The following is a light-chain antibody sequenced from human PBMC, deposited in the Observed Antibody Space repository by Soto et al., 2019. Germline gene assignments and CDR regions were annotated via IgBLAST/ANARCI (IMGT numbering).Light chain of an antibody. CDR3: SSYTTSSARV. CDR2: EVF. J-gene: IGLJ1*01. CDR1: SSDVGAYDY. V-gene: IGLV2-14*01. Sequence: QSALTQPASVSGSPGQSITISCTGTSSDVGAYDYVSWYQQHPGKAPRLLIYEVFNRPSGVSDRFSGSKSANTASLTISGLLSEDEADYYCSSYTTSSARVFGTGTKLTV.